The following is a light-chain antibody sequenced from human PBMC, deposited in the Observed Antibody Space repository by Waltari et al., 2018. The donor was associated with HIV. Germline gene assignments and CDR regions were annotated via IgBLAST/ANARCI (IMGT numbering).Light chain of an antibody. CDR1: QNVDDK. Sequence: DILLTQSPATISVSPGWRVTVSCRASQNVDDKLAWYQQKPGQSPRLIIYHSSVRAAGVPTRFGGAGSATNFTLTITSLQSEDFALYFCQQYHHWPPFTFGGGSRVELK. CDR3: QQYHHWPPFT. CDR2: HSS. V-gene: IGKV3D-15*01. J-gene: IGKJ4*01.